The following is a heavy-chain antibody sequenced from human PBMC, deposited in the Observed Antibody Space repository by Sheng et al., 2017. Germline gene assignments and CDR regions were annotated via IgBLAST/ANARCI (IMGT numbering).Heavy chain of an antibody. CDR1: GFTVSSNY. V-gene: IGHV3-66*01. CDR3: ARDRDLIYDSSGPDAFDI. CDR2: IYSGGST. J-gene: IGHJ3*02. Sequence: EVQLVESGGGLVQPGGSLRLSCAASGFTVSSNYMSWVRQAPGKGLEWVSVIYSGGSTYYADSVKGRFTISRDNSKNTLYLQMNSLRAEDTAVYYCARDRDLIYDSSGPDAFDIWGQGTMVTVSS. D-gene: IGHD3-22*01.